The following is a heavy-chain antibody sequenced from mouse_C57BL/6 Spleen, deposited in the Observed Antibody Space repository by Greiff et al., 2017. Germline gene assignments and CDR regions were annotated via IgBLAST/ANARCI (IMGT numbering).Heavy chain of an antibody. CDR1: GYSITSGYY. CDR2: ISYDGSN. D-gene: IGHD2-4*01. Sequence: EVQLQQSGPGLVKPSQSLSLTCSVTGYSITSGYYWNWIRQFPGNKLEWMGYISYDGSNNYNPSLKNRISITRDTSKNQFFLKLNSVTTEDTATYYCAREDYDAPFAYWGQGTLVTVSA. CDR3: AREDYDAPFAY. J-gene: IGHJ3*01. V-gene: IGHV3-6*01.